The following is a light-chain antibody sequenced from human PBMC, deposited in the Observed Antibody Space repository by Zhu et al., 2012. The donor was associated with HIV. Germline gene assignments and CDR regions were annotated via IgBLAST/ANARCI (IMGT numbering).Light chain of an antibody. CDR3: QQRSNWPLT. CDR2: DTS. J-gene: IGKJ4*01. Sequence: IVLTQSPATLSLSPGERATVSCRASRSVRSFLAWYQQKPGQAPRLLIYDTSKRAAGIPARFSGSGSETDFTLTISSLEPEDFALYTVQQRSNWPLTFGGGTKVEIK. V-gene: IGKV3-11*01. CDR1: RSVRSF.